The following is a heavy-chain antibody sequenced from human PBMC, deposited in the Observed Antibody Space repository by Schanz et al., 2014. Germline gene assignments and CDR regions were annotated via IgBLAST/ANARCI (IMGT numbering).Heavy chain of an antibody. Sequence: EVHLVESGGGLVQPGGSLRLSCAASGITFSSHSFNWVRQAPGKGLEWISYITYNGGTIYYADSVKGRFTISRDNAKNSLYLQMNSLIAEDTAIYYCAKDAPYPFDLWGRGTMITVSS. CDR2: ITYNGGTI. V-gene: IGHV3-48*01. J-gene: IGHJ2*01. CDR3: AKDAPYPFDL. CDR1: GITFSSHS.